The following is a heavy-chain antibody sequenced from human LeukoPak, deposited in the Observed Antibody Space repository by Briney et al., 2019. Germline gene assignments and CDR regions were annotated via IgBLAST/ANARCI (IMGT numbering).Heavy chain of an antibody. CDR1: GGSISSYY. CDR2: IYYSGST. D-gene: IGHD3-3*01. V-gene: IGHV4-59*12. Sequence: SETLSLTCTVSGGSISSYYWSWIRQPPGKGLEWIGYIYYSGSTNYNPSLKSRVTISVDTSKNQFSLKLSSVTAADTAVYYCARGATIFGVVIDDAFDIWGQGTMVTVSS. CDR3: ARGATIFGVVIDDAFDI. J-gene: IGHJ3*02.